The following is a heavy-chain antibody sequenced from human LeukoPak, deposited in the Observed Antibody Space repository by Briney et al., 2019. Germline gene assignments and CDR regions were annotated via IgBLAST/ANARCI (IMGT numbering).Heavy chain of an antibody. D-gene: IGHD3-22*01. CDR3: ARGIEVFWPQGSGPPIYDY. CDR1: GGSISSYY. Sequence: PSETLSLTCTVSGGSISSYYWSWIRQPPGKGLEWIGYIYYSGSTNYNPSLKSRVTISVDTSKNQFSLKLSSVTAADTAVYYCARGIEVFWPQGSGPPIYDYWGQGTLVTVSS. J-gene: IGHJ4*02. V-gene: IGHV4-59*01. CDR2: IYYSGST.